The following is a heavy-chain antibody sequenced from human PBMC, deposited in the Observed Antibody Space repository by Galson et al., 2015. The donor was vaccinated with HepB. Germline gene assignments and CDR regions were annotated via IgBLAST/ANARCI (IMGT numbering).Heavy chain of an antibody. D-gene: IGHD3-3*01. Sequence: SVKVSCKASGYTFTGYYMHWVRQAPGQGLEWMGWINPNSGGTNYAQKFQGRVTMTRDTSISTAYMELSRLRSDDTAVYYCARDARRIFGVVRGWFDPWGQGTLVTVSS. V-gene: IGHV1-2*02. CDR1: GYTFTGYY. CDR3: ARDARRIFGVVRGWFDP. J-gene: IGHJ5*02. CDR2: INPNSGGT.